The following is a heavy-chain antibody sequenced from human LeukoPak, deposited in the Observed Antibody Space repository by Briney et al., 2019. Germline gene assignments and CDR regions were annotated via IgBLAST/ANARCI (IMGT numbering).Heavy chain of an antibody. J-gene: IGHJ5*02. D-gene: IGHD3-9*01. CDR2: IYYSGST. V-gene: IGHV4-59*01. CDR3: ARDKGSYYDILTGSPSGFDP. Sequence: KPSETLSLTCTLSGGSISSYYWSWIRQPPGKGLEWIGYIYYSGSTNYNPSLKSRVTISVDTSKNQFSLKLSSVTAADTAVYYCARDKGSYYDILTGSPSGFDPWGQGTLVTVSS. CDR1: GGSISSYY.